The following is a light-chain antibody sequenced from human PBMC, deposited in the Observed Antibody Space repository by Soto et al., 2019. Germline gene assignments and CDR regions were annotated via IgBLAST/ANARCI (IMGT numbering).Light chain of an antibody. Sequence: DIQMTQSPSSLSASVGDRVTITCQASQAISTYLNWYQQKPGKAPKLLIYDAYDLAPGVPSRFTGSGSGTHFSLSIRSLQPEDVATYYCQHYDDLPLTFGGGTKVDSK. J-gene: IGKJ4*01. CDR2: DAY. CDR1: QAISTY. V-gene: IGKV1-33*01. CDR3: QHYDDLPLT.